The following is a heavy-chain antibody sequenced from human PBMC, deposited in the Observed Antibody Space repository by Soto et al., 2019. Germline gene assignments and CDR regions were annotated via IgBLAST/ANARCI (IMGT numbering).Heavy chain of an antibody. CDR1: GYTFSNYD. D-gene: IGHD3-10*01. J-gene: IGHJ4*02. CDR2: VNPNNGDT. Sequence: QVQLVQSGAELKKPGASVKVSCKASGYTFSNYDMNWVRQATGQGPEWIGWVNPNNGDTGYAQKFQGRVTLTTDISPTTAYMELTSLRSEDTAIYYCAKVSRKGSAIDFDYWCQGTLITVSS. CDR3: AKVSRKGSAIDFDY. V-gene: IGHV1-8*01.